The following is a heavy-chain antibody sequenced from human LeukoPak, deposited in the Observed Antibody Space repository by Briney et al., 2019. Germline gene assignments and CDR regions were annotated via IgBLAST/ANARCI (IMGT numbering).Heavy chain of an antibody. Sequence: SQTLSLTCAISGDSVSSNSAALNWIRQSPSRGLEWLVRTYYRSKWYNDYAVSVKSRITINPDTSKNQFSLQLNSVTPEDTAVYYCARCRTGTMWAWFDPWGQGTLVTVSS. CDR3: ARCRTGTMWAWFDP. V-gene: IGHV6-1*01. J-gene: IGHJ5*02. CDR1: GDSVSSNSAA. CDR2: TYYRSKWYN. D-gene: IGHD1-7*01.